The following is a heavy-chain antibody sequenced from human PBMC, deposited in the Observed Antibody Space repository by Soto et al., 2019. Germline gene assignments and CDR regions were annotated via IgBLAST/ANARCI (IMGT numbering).Heavy chain of an antibody. CDR1: GDSISNSRW. CDR3: AYSTGWYRHDV. J-gene: IGHJ3*01. Sequence: QVQLQESGPGLVKPSGTLSLTCAVSGDSISNSRWWTWVRQPPGKGLEWIGDIFHSGDTNYNPSLKSRVFISVDKSQNQFSLEVSSVTAAHTAVYYCAYSTGWYRHDVWGQGTLVTVSS. V-gene: IGHV4-4*02. D-gene: IGHD6-19*01. CDR2: IFHSGDT.